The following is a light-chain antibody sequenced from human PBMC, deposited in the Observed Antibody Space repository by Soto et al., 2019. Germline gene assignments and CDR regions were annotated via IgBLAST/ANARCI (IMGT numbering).Light chain of an antibody. CDR1: QSVSSSY. J-gene: IGKJ1*01. CDR3: QQYGSSPSWT. Sequence: EIVLTQSPGTLSLSPGERATLSCRASQSVSSSYLAWYQQRPGQAPRLLIYGASNRATGIPDRFSGSGSGTDFTLTISRLEPEDFAVYSCQQYGSSPSWTFGQGTKVEIK. V-gene: IGKV3-20*01. CDR2: GAS.